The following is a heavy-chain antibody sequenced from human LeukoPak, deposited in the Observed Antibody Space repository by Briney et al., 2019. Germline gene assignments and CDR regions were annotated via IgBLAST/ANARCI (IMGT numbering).Heavy chain of an antibody. CDR1: GFTFSNYA. J-gene: IGHJ4*02. Sequence: PGGSLRLSCAASGFTFSNYAMSWVRQAPGKGLEWVSAISGRGGTTYYADSVKGRFTISRDNSKNTLYLQMNSLRAEDTAIYYCAKEPYHSSNYYYDYWGQGTLVTVSS. D-gene: IGHD3-22*01. CDR3: AKEPYHSSNYYYDY. CDR2: ISGRGGTT. V-gene: IGHV3-23*01.